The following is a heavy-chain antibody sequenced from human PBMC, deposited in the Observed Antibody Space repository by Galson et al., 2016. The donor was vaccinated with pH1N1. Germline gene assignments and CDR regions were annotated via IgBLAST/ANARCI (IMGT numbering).Heavy chain of an antibody. D-gene: IGHD3-22*01. V-gene: IGHV1-69*13. J-gene: IGHJ2*01. Sequence: VKVSCKASGGTFGSYGINWVRQAPGQGLEWMGGIIPIFNTAKYAQNFQGRVTITADESTTTAYMELNSLRSEDTAVYYCAREDYYDTDLSDWYFDLWGRGTLLTVSS. CDR1: GGTFGSYG. CDR2: IIPIFNTA. CDR3: AREDYYDTDLSDWYFDL.